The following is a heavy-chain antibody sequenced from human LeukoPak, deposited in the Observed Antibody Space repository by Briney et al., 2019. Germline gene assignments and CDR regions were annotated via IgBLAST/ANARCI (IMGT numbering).Heavy chain of an antibody. CDR1: AFKFDDYG. V-gene: IGHV3-20*04. CDR2: INWNGNNV. CDR3: VRVRKQYYYDNSHHRDASDV. Sequence: GGSLRLSCATSAFKFDDYGMHWVRQVPGKGLEWVSNINWNGNNVDYADPVKGRFTISRDKAKNSLHLQMNSLRAEDTAVDYCVRVRKQYYYDNSHHRDASDVWGQGTTVIVSS. J-gene: IGHJ3*01. D-gene: IGHD3-22*01.